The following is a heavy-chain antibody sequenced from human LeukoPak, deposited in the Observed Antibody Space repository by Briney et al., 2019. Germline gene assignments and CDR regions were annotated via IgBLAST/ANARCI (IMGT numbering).Heavy chain of an antibody. CDR3: AKDPPYCGGDCYYDY. V-gene: IGHV3-48*03. CDR1: GFTFSSYE. CDR2: ISSSGSTM. Sequence: GGSLRLSCAASGFTFSSYEMNWVRQAPGKGLEWVSYISSSGSTMYYADSVKGRFTISRDNAKNSLYLQMNSLRAEDTAVYYCAKDPPYCGGDCYYDYWGQGTLVTVSS. J-gene: IGHJ4*02. D-gene: IGHD2-21*02.